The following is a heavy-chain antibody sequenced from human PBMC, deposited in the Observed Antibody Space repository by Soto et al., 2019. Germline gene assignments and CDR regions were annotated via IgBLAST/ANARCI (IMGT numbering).Heavy chain of an antibody. J-gene: IGHJ6*03. CDR2: IYYSGST. Sequence: ASETLSLTCTVSGGSISSYYWSWIRQPPGKGLEWIGYIYYSGSTNYNPSLKSRVTISVDTSKNQFSLKLSSVTAADTAVYYCARQVSTTGDYPRLFYYYYMDVWGKGTTVTVSS. V-gene: IGHV4-59*08. D-gene: IGHD4-17*01. CDR3: ARQVSTTGDYPRLFYYYYMDV. CDR1: GGSISSYY.